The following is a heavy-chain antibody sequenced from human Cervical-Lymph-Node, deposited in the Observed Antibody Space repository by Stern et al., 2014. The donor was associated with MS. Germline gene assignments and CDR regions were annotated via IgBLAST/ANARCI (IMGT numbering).Heavy chain of an antibody. J-gene: IGHJ4*02. Sequence: VQLVESGAEVKKPGASVTVSCNVSGHPLSELAIHWLRQLPTSGLEWLGQFDPEDGETGYAQRLQGRLTMTEDTTTGTAYMTLTALTSDDTAVYYCATDRGVKWGPGTLVAGSS. D-gene: IGHD3-10*01. V-gene: IGHV1-24*01. CDR1: GHPLSELA. CDR2: FDPEDGET. CDR3: ATDRGVK.